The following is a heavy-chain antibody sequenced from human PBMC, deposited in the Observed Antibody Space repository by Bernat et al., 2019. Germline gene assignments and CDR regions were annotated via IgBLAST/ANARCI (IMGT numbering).Heavy chain of an antibody. V-gene: IGHV3-7*03. CDR1: GFTFSRYW. D-gene: IGHD1-1*01. Sequence: EVQVVESGGDLVQPGGSRRLSCAASGFTFSRYWLSWVRQAPGKGLEWVANINQDGSEKYYVDSVEGRFTISRDNAKNSLFLQMDSLRDDDTDVYYCARSTATGTVDYWGQGTLVTVSS. CDR3: ARSTATGTVDY. CDR2: INQDGSEK. J-gene: IGHJ4*02.